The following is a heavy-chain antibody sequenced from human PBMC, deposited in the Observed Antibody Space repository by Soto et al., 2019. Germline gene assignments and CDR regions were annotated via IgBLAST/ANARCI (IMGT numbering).Heavy chain of an antibody. CDR1: GFSFSDYA. J-gene: IGHJ4*01. Sequence: GGSLRLSCKASGFSFSDYAMTWVRQAPGKGLEWVSVISGSGDNTFYAASVKGRFAISRDNSKNVLYLQMNSPSADDAAVYFCAKGRAITVYGVDILFDYWALGTLVTVSS. CDR3: AKGRAITVYGVDILFDY. CDR2: ISGSGDNT. D-gene: IGHD3-3*01. V-gene: IGHV3-23*01.